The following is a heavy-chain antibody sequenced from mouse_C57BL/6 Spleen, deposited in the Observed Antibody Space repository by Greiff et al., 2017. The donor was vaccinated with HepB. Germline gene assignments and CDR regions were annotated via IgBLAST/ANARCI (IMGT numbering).Heavy chain of an antibody. V-gene: IGHV1-55*01. D-gene: IGHD1-1*01. J-gene: IGHJ1*03. CDR3: ARDGYGSSYDWYFDV. CDR1: GYTFTSYW. Sequence: QVQLQQPGAELVKPGASVKMSCKASGYTFTSYWITWVKQRPGQGLEWIGDIYPGSGSTNYNEKFKSKATLTVDTSSSTAYMQLSSLTAEGSAVYSCARDGYGSSYDWYFDVWGTGTTVTVSS. CDR2: IYPGSGST.